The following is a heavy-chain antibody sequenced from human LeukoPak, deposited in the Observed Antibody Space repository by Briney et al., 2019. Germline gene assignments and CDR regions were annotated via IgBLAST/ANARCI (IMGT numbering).Heavy chain of an antibody. J-gene: IGHJ5*02. CDR1: GGSISSGGYY. D-gene: IGHD1-1*01. Sequence: PSETLSLTCTVSGGSISSGGYYWSWIRQHPGKGLEWIGYIYYSGSTYHNPSLKSRVTISVDTSKNQFSLKLSSVTAADRAVYYCARDGYGNWFDPWGQGTLVTVSS. V-gene: IGHV4-31*03. CDR2: IYYSGST. CDR3: ARDGYGNWFDP.